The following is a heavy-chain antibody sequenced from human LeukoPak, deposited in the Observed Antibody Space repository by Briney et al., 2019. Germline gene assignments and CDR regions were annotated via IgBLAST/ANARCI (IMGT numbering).Heavy chain of an antibody. CDR2: ISYDGSNK. D-gene: IGHD5-18*01. V-gene: IGHV3-30*18. CDR1: GFTFSSYG. CDR3: AKDLRGYSYGYDY. Sequence: GGSLRLSCAASGFTFSSYGMHWVRQAPGKGLEWVAVISYDGSNKYYADSVKGRFTISRDNSKNTLYLQMNSLRAEDTAVYYCAKDLRGYSYGYDYWGQGTLVTVSS. J-gene: IGHJ4*02.